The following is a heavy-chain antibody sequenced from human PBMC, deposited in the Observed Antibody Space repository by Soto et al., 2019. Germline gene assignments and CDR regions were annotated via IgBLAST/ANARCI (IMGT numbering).Heavy chain of an antibody. V-gene: IGHV1-18*01. CDR3: ARDPVRFLEWLLISGDYYGMDV. J-gene: IGHJ6*02. Sequence: ASVKVSCKSSGYTFTSYCISWVRQAPGQGLECMGWISAYNGNTNYAQKLQGRVTMTTDTSTSTAYMELRSLRSDDTAVYYCARDPVRFLEWLLISGDYYGMDVWGQGTTVTVSS. CDR1: GYTFTSYC. CDR2: ISAYNGNT. D-gene: IGHD3-3*01.